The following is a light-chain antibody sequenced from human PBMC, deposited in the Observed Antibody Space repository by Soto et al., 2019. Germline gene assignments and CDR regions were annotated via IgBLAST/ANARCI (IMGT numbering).Light chain of an antibody. Sequence: DIQMTQSPSTLSAFVGDRVTITCRASQSVNSWLAWYQQRPGKAPKLLIYDASTLESGVPSRFSGSGSGTEFTLTISRLQPDDVATYYCLQYSSHSWTFGQGTKVDIK. CDR2: DAS. J-gene: IGKJ1*01. CDR3: LQYSSHSWT. V-gene: IGKV1-5*01. CDR1: QSVNSW.